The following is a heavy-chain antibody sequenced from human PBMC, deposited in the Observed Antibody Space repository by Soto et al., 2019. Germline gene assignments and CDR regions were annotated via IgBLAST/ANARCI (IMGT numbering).Heavy chain of an antibody. CDR3: ARPLGGYGDYALPLNY. D-gene: IGHD4-17*01. J-gene: IGHJ4*02. V-gene: IGHV1-18*04. CDR1: GYTFTGYG. CDR2: ISAYNGNT. Sequence: QVQLVQYGAEVKRPGASVKVSCKASGYTFTGYGIAWVRQAPGQGLEWMGWISAYNGNTLQTQKFQDRLTMTTDTSANTAYMELRSLRSDDTAVYYCARPLGGYGDYALPLNYWGQGTLVSVSS.